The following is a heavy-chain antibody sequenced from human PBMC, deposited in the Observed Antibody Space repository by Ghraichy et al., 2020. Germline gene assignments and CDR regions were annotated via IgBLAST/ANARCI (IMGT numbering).Heavy chain of an antibody. V-gene: IGHV4-30-2*01. CDR1: GGSISSGGYS. CDR2: IYHSGST. Sequence: SETLSLTCAVSGGSISSGGYSWSWIRQPPGKGLEWIGYIYHSGSTYYNPSLKSRVTISVDRSKNQFSLKLSSVTAADTAVYYCARVQMVRGVIIEPYFDYWGQGTLVTVSS. D-gene: IGHD3-10*01. J-gene: IGHJ4*02. CDR3: ARVQMVRGVIIEPYFDY.